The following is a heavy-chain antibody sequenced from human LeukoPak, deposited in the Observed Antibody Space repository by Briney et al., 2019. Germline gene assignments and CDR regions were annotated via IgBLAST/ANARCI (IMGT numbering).Heavy chain of an antibody. CDR1: GYRFTSFG. CDR2: ISTYNGHT. D-gene: IGHD2-15*01. Sequence: ASVKVSCKASGYRFTSFGISWVRQAPGQGLEWMGWISTYNGHTNYARKVQGRVTMTTDTSTSTAYMELRSLRSDDTAVYFCAREGGRYCSGGSCYSSNGWYGGLNYWGQGTLVTVSS. CDR3: AREGGRYCSGGSCYSSNGWYGGLNY. J-gene: IGHJ4*02. V-gene: IGHV1-18*01.